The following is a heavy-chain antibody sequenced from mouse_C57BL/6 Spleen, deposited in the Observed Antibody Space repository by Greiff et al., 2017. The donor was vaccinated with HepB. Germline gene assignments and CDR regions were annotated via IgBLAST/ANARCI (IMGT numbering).Heavy chain of an antibody. CDR3: ARRDYGPYYFDY. CDR1: GYSITSGYY. J-gene: IGHJ2*01. CDR2: ISYDGSN. Sequence: EVQLQESGPGLVKPSQSLSLTCSVTGYSITSGYYWNWIRQFPGNKLEWMGYISYDGSNNYNPSLKNRISITRDTSKNQFFLKLNSVTTEDTATYYCARRDYGPYYFDYWGQGTTLTVSS. D-gene: IGHD1-1*01. V-gene: IGHV3-6*01.